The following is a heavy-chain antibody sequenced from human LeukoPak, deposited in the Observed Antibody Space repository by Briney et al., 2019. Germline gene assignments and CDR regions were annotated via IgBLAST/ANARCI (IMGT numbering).Heavy chain of an antibody. J-gene: IGHJ6*02. CDR3: ASVLGYCSSTSCYTGDYYYYYGMDV. V-gene: IGHV1-69*13. CDR1: GGTFSSYA. CDR2: IIPIFGTA. Sequence: ASVKVSCKASGGTFSSYAISWVRQAPGQGLEWMGGIIPIFGTANYAQKFQGRVTITADESTSTAYMELSSLRSEDTAVYYCASVLGYCSSTSCYTGDYYYYYGMDVWGQGTTVTVS. D-gene: IGHD2-2*02.